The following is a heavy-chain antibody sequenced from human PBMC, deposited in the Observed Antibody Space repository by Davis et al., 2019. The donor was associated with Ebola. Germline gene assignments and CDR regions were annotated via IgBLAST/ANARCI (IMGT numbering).Heavy chain of an antibody. CDR2: IIPIFGTA. Sequence: SVKVSCKASGGTFSSYAISWVRQAPGQGLEWMGGIIPIFGTANYAQKFQGRVTITADESTSTAYMELSSLRSEDTAVYYCARDMGPWFGEFVLTQYGGYGMDVWGQGTTVTVSS. D-gene: IGHD3-10*01. J-gene: IGHJ6*02. CDR3: ARDMGPWFGEFVLTQYGGYGMDV. V-gene: IGHV1-69*13. CDR1: GGTFSSYA.